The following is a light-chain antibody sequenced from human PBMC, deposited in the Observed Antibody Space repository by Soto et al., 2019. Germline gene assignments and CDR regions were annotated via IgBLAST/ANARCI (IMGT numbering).Light chain of an antibody. CDR3: MQGTLWWT. Sequence: DIVMTQTPLSLSVTLGQPAAISCRSSESLVYSNGNTYLSWYHQRPGQPPRLLIHRVSNRFSGVAERFSGSGAGTDFTLEISRVEAEDVGIYYCMQGTLWWTFGQGTKVEI. CDR2: RVS. J-gene: IGKJ1*01. V-gene: IGKV2-24*01. CDR1: ESLVYSNGNTY.